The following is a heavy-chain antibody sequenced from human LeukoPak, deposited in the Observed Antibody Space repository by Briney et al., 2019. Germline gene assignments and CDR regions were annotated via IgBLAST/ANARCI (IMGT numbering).Heavy chain of an antibody. J-gene: IGHJ4*02. D-gene: IGHD6-13*01. Sequence: SETLSLTCAVYGGSFSGYYWSWIRQPPGKGLEWIGEINHSGSTNYNPSLKSRVTISVDTSKNQFSLKLSSVTAADTAVYYCASGIAAPGNFDYWGQGTLVTVSS. CDR1: GGSFSGYY. CDR3: ASGIAAPGNFDY. CDR2: INHSGST. V-gene: IGHV4-34*01.